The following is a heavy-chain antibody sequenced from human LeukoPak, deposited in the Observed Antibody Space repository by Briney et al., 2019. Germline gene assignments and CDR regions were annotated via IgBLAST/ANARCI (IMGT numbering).Heavy chain of an antibody. D-gene: IGHD2-8*02. J-gene: IGHJ4*02. CDR1: GFTFSSYA. Sequence: GRSLRLSCAASGFTFSSYAMHWVRQAPGKGLEWVAVISYDGSNKYYADSVKGRFTISRDNSKNTLYLQMNSLRAEDTAVYYCTRRAGGNLYDLDNWGQGTLVTVSS. V-gene: IGHV3-30-3*01. CDR3: TRRAGGNLYDLDN. CDR2: ISYDGSNK.